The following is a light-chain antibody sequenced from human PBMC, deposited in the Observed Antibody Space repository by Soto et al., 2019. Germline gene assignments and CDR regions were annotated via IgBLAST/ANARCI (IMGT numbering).Light chain of an antibody. V-gene: IGKV3-20*01. Sequence: EIVLTQSPGTLSLSPGERATLSCRASRSVTSSYLAWYQQKPGQAPRLLIYRASVRATGIPARFSGSGSGTDFTLTISRLEPEDFALYYCQQYGSSSRTFGQGTKVEIK. CDR3: QQYGSSSRT. CDR1: RSVTSSY. CDR2: RAS. J-gene: IGKJ1*01.